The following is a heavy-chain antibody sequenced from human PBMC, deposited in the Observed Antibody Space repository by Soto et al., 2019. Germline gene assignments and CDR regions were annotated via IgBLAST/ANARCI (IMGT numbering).Heavy chain of an antibody. Sequence: SVKVSCKASGGTFSSYAISWVRQAPGQGLEWMGGIIPIFGTANYAQKSQGRVTITADESTSTAYMELSSLRSEDTAAYYCARDVSLAAGLFDYWGQGTRVTVSS. CDR3: ARDVSLAAGLFDY. CDR1: GGTFSSYA. D-gene: IGHD6-13*01. J-gene: IGHJ4*02. V-gene: IGHV1-69*13. CDR2: IIPIFGTA.